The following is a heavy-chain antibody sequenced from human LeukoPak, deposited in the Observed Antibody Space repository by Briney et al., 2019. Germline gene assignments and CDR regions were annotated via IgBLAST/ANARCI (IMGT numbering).Heavy chain of an antibody. CDR2: ISGGGGST. D-gene: IGHD3-9*01. Sequence: GGSLRLSCAASGFTFSNYAMTWVCQAPGKGLEWVSAISGGGGSTYYADSVKGRFTISRDNSMNTLYLQMNSLRAEDTAVYYCAKALDILTGYSLDYWGQGTLVPVSS. CDR1: GFTFSNYA. V-gene: IGHV3-23*01. J-gene: IGHJ4*02. CDR3: AKALDILTGYSLDY.